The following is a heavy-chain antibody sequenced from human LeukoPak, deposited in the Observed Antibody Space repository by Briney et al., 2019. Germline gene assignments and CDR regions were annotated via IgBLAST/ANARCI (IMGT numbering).Heavy chain of an antibody. CDR2: ISYDGSNK. V-gene: IGHV3-30*18. J-gene: IGHJ4*02. Sequence: PGGSLRLSCAASGFTFSSYGMHWVRQAPGKGLEWVAVISYDGSNKYYADSVKGRFTISRDNSKNTLYLQMNSLRAEDTAVYYCAKWGSSSSWYWSPDYWGQGTLVTVSS. CDR1: GFTFSSYG. D-gene: IGHD6-13*01. CDR3: AKWGSSSSWYWSPDY.